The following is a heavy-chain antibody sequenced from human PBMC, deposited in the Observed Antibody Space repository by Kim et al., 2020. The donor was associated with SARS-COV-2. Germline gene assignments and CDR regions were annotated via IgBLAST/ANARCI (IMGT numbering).Heavy chain of an antibody. CDR3: AKDYDILTGYPPLFDY. V-gene: IGHV3-30*02. D-gene: IGHD3-9*01. J-gene: IGHJ4*02. Sequence: SVKGRFTISRDNSKNTLYLQMNSLRAEDTAVYYCAKDYDILTGYPPLFDYWGQGTLVTVSS.